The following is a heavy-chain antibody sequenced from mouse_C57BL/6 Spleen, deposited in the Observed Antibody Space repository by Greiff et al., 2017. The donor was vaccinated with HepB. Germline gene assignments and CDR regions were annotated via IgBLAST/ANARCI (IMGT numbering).Heavy chain of an antibody. CDR3: ARERDDNYAMDY. V-gene: IGHV5-4*01. CDR2: ISDGGSYT. J-gene: IGHJ4*01. D-gene: IGHD2-3*01. CDR1: GFTFSSYA. Sequence: EVQVVESGGGLVKPGGSLKLSCAASGFTFSSYAMSWVRQTPEKRLEWVATISDGGSYTYYPDNVKGRFTISRDNAKNNLYLQMSHLKSEDTAMYYCARERDDNYAMDYWGQGTSVTVSS.